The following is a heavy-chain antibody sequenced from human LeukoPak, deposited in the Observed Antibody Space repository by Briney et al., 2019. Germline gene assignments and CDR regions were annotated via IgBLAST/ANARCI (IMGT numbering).Heavy chain of an antibody. V-gene: IGHV3-23*01. D-gene: IGHD6-19*01. J-gene: IGHJ4*01. CDR3: AKGIYSSGWSYFDY. CDR2: LSGSGITT. CDR1: GFTFSNSP. Sequence: GSLILSCAASGFTFSNSPERGVRHPPARGLEWFSTLSGSGITTYYADSVKGRFTISRDNSKNTLYLQMNSLRAEDTAVYYCAKGIYSSGWSYFDYWGHGTLVTVSS.